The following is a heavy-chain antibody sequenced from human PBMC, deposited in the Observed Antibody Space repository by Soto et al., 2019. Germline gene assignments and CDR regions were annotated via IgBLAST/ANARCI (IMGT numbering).Heavy chain of an antibody. Sequence: ASVKVSCKASGYTFTIYGISWVRQAPGQGLEWMGWINPNSGGTTYAQKFQGRVTMTRDTSISTVYMELSGLTSDDTAVYYCARGSRYDSGWWTEYHLDSWGQGRLVTVSS. CDR2: INPNSGGT. CDR3: ARGSRYDSGWWTEYHLDS. J-gene: IGHJ4*02. D-gene: IGHD6-19*01. V-gene: IGHV1-2*02. CDR1: GYTFTIYG.